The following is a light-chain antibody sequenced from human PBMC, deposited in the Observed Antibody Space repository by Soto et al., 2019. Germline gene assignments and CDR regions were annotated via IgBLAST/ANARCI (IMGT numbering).Light chain of an antibody. CDR1: SSDVGGYNY. CDR2: EVS. CDR3: SSYAGSNNVV. Sequence: QSVLSQPPAASGSPGQSVTISCTGTSSDVGGYNYVSWYQQHPGKAPKLMIYEVSKRPSGVPDRFSGSKSGNTASLTVSGLQPEYDSNYYCSSYAGSNNVVFGGGTKLAVL. J-gene: IGLJ2*01. V-gene: IGLV2-8*01.